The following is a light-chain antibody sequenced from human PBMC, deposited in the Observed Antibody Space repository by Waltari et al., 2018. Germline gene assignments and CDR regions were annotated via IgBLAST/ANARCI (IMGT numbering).Light chain of an antibody. Sequence: EIVMTQSPATLSVSPGDRATLSCRASQSFTRKLSWYQQKPGQVPRLLIYGLSTRATGIPARFSGSGSGTEFTLTISSLQSEDSAVYYCSQYNDWPYTFGQGTKLELQ. CDR2: GLS. CDR3: SQYNDWPYT. V-gene: IGKV3-15*01. J-gene: IGKJ2*01. CDR1: QSFTRK.